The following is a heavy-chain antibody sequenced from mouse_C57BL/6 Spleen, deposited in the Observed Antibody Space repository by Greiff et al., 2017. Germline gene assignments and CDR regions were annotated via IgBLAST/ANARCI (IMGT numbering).Heavy chain of an antibody. V-gene: IGHV5-16*01. J-gene: IGHJ2*01. CDR3: TKDTTGKGYFDY. CDR2: MNYDGSRT. CDR1: GFSFSDYS. Sequence: EVQGVESEGGLVQPGSSMKLSCTASGFSFSDYSMAWVRQGPEKGLEWVAKMNYDGSRTYYLASLKSRFIISRDNAKNILYLQMSSLTSEDTTTYYCTKDTTGKGYFDYWGQGTTLTVSS. D-gene: IGHD1-1*01.